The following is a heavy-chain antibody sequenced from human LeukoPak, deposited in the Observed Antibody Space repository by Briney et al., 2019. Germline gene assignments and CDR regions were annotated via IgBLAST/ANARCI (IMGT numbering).Heavy chain of an antibody. CDR2: ICYRDST. D-gene: IGHD2-8*01. CDR3: ARDSYAITGYRHIDY. J-gene: IGHJ4*02. Sequence: SETLSLTCTVSGGSVTSGGHYWTWIRQHPGKGLEWIGYICYRDSTYYNPSLQSRVTISVDTSKNQFSLKLSSVTAADTAVYYCARDSYAITGYRHIDYWGQGTLVTVSS. CDR1: GGSVTSGGHY. V-gene: IGHV4-31*03.